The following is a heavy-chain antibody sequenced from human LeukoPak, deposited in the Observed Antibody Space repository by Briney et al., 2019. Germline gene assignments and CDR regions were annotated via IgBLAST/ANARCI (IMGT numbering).Heavy chain of an antibody. J-gene: IGHJ4*02. D-gene: IGHD3-9*01. Sequence: SETLSLTCTVSGYSISTGYYWDWIRQPPGKGLEWIGTFYHGGSTNYNPSLKSRVTISVDTSKNQFSLKLSSVTAADTAVYYCARGDELRYFDWLLGFDYWGQGTLVTVSS. V-gene: IGHV4-38-2*02. CDR2: FYHGGST. CDR3: ARGDELRYFDWLLGFDY. CDR1: GYSISTGYY.